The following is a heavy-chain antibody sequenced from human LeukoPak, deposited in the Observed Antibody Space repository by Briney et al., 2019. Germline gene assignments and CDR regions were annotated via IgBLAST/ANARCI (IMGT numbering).Heavy chain of an antibody. V-gene: IGHV3-7*05. CDR2: IKQDGSEK. D-gene: IGHD1-26*01. CDR3: ARTRGSYCFDY. CDR1: GFTFSSYS. Sequence: GGSLRLSCAASGFTFSSYSMTWVRQAPGKGLQWVANIKQDGSEKYYVDSVKGRFTISRDNAKNSLYLQMNSLRAEDTAIYYCARTRGSYCFDYWGQGTLVTVSS. J-gene: IGHJ4*02.